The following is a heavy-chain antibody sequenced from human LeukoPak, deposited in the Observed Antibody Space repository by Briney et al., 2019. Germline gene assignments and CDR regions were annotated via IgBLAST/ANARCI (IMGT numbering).Heavy chain of an antibody. V-gene: IGHV4-59*01. CDR1: GGSISPYY. CDR2: TLYSGTT. D-gene: IGHD1-1*01. CDR3: ARVGDWNDLVY. J-gene: IGHJ4*02. Sequence: ASETLSLTRTVSGGSISPYYWSWIRQTPGKGLEWIGYTLYSGTTTNYNPSLKSRVTISVDTSKNQFSLKLSSVTAADTAVYYCARVGDWNDLVYWGQGTLVTVSS.